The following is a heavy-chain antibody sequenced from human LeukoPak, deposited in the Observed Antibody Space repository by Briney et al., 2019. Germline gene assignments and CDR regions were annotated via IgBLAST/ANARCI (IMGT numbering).Heavy chain of an antibody. CDR3: ARLWSGDYYFAY. D-gene: IGHD3-3*01. CDR2: IYYSGTT. CDR1: GGSISSSSYY. Sequence: SETLSLTCNVSGGSISSSSYYWGWIRQPPGKGLEWIGTIYYSGTTYYNSSLKSRVTISADTSKKHFSLRLSSVTAADTAVYYCARLWSGDYYFAYWGQGTLVTVSS. V-gene: IGHV4-39*01. J-gene: IGHJ4*02.